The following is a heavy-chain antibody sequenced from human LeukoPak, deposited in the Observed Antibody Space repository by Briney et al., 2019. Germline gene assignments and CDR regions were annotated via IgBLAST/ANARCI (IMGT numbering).Heavy chain of an antibody. CDR1: GGTFSSYA. CDR2: IIPIFGTA. V-gene: IGHV1-69*06. CDR3: ARSLNGGIAAAVDY. Sequence: SVKVSCKASGGTFSSYAISWVRQAPGQGLEWMGGIIPIFGTANYAQKFQGRVTITADKSTSTAYMELRSLRSEDTAVYYCARSLNGGIAAAVDYWGQGTLVTVSS. J-gene: IGHJ4*02. D-gene: IGHD6-13*01.